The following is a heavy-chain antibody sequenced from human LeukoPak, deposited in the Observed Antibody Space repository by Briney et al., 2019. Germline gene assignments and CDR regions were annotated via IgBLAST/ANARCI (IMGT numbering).Heavy chain of an antibody. CDR3: ARGYCSGGSCFSSTGNFDL. Sequence: GGSLRLSCAASGFTFSSFWMSWVRQAPGKGLEWVANIEQDGSEKYYVDSVKGRFTVSRDNAENSLYLQMNSLRAEDTAVYYCARGYCSGGSCFSSTGNFDLWGRGTLVTVSS. V-gene: IGHV3-7*04. CDR1: GFTFSSFW. CDR2: IEQDGSEK. J-gene: IGHJ2*01. D-gene: IGHD2-15*01.